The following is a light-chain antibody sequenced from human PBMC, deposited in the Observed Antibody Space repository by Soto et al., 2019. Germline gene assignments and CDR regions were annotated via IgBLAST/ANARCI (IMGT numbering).Light chain of an antibody. Sequence: QSALAQPRSVSGSPGQSVTLSCTGTSSDVGGCDFVSWYQQYPGKAPKLIIFDVTERTSGVPDRFSGSKSGNSASLTISGLQAEDEADYYCSSYAGSYILGVFGGGTKLTVL. CDR3: SSYAGSYILGV. J-gene: IGLJ3*02. V-gene: IGLV2-11*01. CDR2: DVT. CDR1: SSDVGGCDF.